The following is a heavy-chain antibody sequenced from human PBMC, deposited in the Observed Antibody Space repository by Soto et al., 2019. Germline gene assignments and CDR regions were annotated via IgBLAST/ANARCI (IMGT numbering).Heavy chain of an antibody. CDR3: ARLEGLATISYYFDF. CDR1: DDSINSDKYY. CDR2: IYYRGDA. V-gene: IGHV4-39*01. D-gene: IGHD3-9*01. J-gene: IGHJ4*02. Sequence: LQLQESGPGLVKPSETLSLTCSVSDDSINSDKYYWGWIRHPPGKGLEWIGSIYYRGDAYYNPSLQTLVAIALDKSKGQFSLKRNSVTAADSAVYFCARLEGLATISYYFDFWGPGALVTVSS.